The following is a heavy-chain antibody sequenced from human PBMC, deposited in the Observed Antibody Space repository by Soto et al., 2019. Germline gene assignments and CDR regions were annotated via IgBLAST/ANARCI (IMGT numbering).Heavy chain of an antibody. CDR3: ASSSTSLGMDV. CDR2: IYYSGST. Sequence: QVQLQESGPGLVKPSQTLSLTCTVSGGPISSGGYYWSWIRQHPGKGLEWIGYIYYSGSTYYNPSLKSPVTISVDTSKNQFSPKLSSVTAADTAVYYCASSSTSLGMDVWGQGTTVTVSS. CDR1: GGPISSGGYY. D-gene: IGHD2-2*01. J-gene: IGHJ6*02. V-gene: IGHV4-31*01.